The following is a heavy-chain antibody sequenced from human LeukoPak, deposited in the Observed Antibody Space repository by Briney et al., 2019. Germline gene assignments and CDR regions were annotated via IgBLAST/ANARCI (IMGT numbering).Heavy chain of an antibody. Sequence: GGSLRLSCAASGFTFSSYWMSWVRQAPGKGLEWVAFVRYDGSKKYYTNSVKGRFTISRDNSKNTLYLQMNSLRAEDTAVYYCAKDQKRGYSYGYLFYYYYMDVWGKGTTVTISS. CDR1: GFTFSSYW. D-gene: IGHD5-18*01. CDR2: VRYDGSKK. J-gene: IGHJ6*03. V-gene: IGHV3-30*02. CDR3: AKDQKRGYSYGYLFYYYYMDV.